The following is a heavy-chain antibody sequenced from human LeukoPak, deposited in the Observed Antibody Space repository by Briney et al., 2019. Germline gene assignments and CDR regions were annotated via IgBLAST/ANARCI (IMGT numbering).Heavy chain of an antibody. CDR1: GFTFSSYA. Sequence: GSLRLSCAASGFTFSSYAMSWVRQAPGKGLEWIGEIHHSGSTNYNPSLKSRVTISLDTSNNQFSLKLTSVTAADTAVYYCARSRASVATAGTFGDWGQGALVTVSS. CDR3: ARSRASVATAGTFGD. J-gene: IGHJ4*02. D-gene: IGHD1-1*01. V-gene: IGHV4-34*01. CDR2: IHHSGST.